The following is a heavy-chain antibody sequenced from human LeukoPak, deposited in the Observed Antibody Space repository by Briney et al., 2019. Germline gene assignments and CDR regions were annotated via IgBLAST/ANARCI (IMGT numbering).Heavy chain of an antibody. CDR2: ISYDGSNK. CDR1: GFTFSSYA. Sequence: GGSLRLSCAASGFTFSSYAMHWVRQAPGKGLEWVAVISYDGSNKYYADSVKGRFTIPRDNSKNTLYLQMNSLRAEDTAVYYCARSGVYSSPPRSYHFDYWGQGTLVTVSS. J-gene: IGHJ4*02. V-gene: IGHV3-30*01. CDR3: ARSGVYSSPPRSYHFDY. D-gene: IGHD6-13*01.